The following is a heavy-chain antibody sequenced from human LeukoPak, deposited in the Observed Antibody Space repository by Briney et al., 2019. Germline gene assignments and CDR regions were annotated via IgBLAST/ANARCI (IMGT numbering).Heavy chain of an antibody. Sequence: ASVKVSCKGSRYTFTSYGISWVRQAPGQGLEWMGWSSAYNGNTNYAQKFQGRVTITRNTSISTAYMELSSLRSEDTAVYYCARGVGYCSSTSCYFWFDPWGQGTLVTVSS. V-gene: IGHV1-18*01. CDR1: RYTFTSYG. CDR2: SSAYNGNT. CDR3: ARGVGYCSSTSCYFWFDP. D-gene: IGHD2-2*01. J-gene: IGHJ5*02.